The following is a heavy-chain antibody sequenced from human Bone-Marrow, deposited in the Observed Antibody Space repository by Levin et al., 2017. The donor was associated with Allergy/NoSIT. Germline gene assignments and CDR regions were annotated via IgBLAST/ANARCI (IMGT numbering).Heavy chain of an antibody. D-gene: IGHD3-3*01. CDR3: AKDFYDFWTRGRTEGVFDY. J-gene: IGHJ4*02. Sequence: GESLKISCAASGFTFSSYGMHWVRQAPGKGLEWVAVISYDGSNKYYADSVKGRFTISRDNSKNTLYLQMNSLRAEDTAVYYCAKDFYDFWTRGRTEGVFDYWGQGTLVTVSS. V-gene: IGHV3-30*18. CDR1: GFTFSSYG. CDR2: ISYDGSNK.